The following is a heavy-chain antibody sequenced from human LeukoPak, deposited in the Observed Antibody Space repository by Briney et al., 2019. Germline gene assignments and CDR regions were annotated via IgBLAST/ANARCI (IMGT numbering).Heavy chain of an antibody. J-gene: IGHJ3*02. CDR1: GGSISNYY. CDR3: ARDQSGFGGHNNDAFDI. V-gene: IGHV4-4*07. D-gene: IGHD3-16*01. CDR2: VYASGST. Sequence: SETLSLTCTVSGGSISNYYWNWIRQPAGKGLEWVGRVYASGSTRYNPSFNSRVTMSAETSKNQVSLKMTSVTAADTAVYFCARDQSGFGGHNNDAFDIWGQGTMVTVSS.